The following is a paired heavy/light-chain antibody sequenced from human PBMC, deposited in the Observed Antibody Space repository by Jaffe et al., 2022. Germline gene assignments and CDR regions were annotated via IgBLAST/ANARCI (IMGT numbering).Heavy chain of an antibody. CDR3: ASGSSSYTVGGWDNWFDP. CDR1: GGTFSSYA. V-gene: IGHV1-69*05. D-gene: IGHD3-16*02. J-gene: IGHJ5*02. CDR2: IIPIFGTA. Sequence: QVQLVQSGAEVKKPGSSVKVSCKASGGTFSSYAISWVRQAPGQGLEWMGGIIPIFGTANYAQKFQGRVTITTDESTSTAYMELSSLRSEDTAVYYCASGSSSYTVGGWDNWFDPWGQGTLVTVSS.
Light chain of an antibody. CDR1: QSVLYSSNNKNY. V-gene: IGKV4-1*01. CDR2: WAS. CDR3: QQYYSTPLT. Sequence: DIVMTQSPDSLAVSLGERATINCKSSQSVLYSSNNKNYLAWYQQKPGQPPKLLIYWASTRESGVPDRFSGSGSGTDFTLTISSLQAEDVAVYYCQQYYSTPLTFGQGTKLEIK. J-gene: IGKJ2*01.